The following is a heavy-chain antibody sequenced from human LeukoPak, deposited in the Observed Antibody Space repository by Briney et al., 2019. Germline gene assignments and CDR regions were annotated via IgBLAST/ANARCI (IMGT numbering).Heavy chain of an antibody. Sequence: SETLSLTCTVSGGSISSSSYYWGWIRQPPGKGLEWIGSIYYSGSTYYNPSLKSRVTISVDTSKNQFSLKLSSVTAADTAVYYCAREVLLWFGRFDYWGQGTLVTVSS. J-gene: IGHJ4*02. CDR3: AREVLLWFGRFDY. CDR1: GGSISSSSYY. CDR2: IYYSGST. D-gene: IGHD3-10*01. V-gene: IGHV4-39*07.